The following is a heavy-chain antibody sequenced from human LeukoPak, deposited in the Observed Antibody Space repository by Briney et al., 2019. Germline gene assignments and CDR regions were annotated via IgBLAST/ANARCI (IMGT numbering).Heavy chain of an antibody. Sequence: GGSLSLSCAASGFTFRSYAMHWVRKAPGKGLEWVAVISYDGSNKYYADSVKGRFTISRDNSKNTLYLQMNSLRAEDTAVYYCAREGIPGYYYYYGMDVWGQGTTVTVSS. CDR3: AREGIPGYYYYYGMDV. CDR1: GFTFRSYA. CDR2: ISYDGSNK. D-gene: IGHD6-13*01. V-gene: IGHV3-30*04. J-gene: IGHJ6*02.